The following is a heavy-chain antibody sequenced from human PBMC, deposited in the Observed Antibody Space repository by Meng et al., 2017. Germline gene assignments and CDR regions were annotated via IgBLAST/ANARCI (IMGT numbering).Heavy chain of an antibody. J-gene: IGHJ4*02. Sequence: SLMISCAASGFIFSSYEMNWVRQAPGKGLEWGSYISSSGSTIYYADSVKGRFIISRDNAKNSLYLQMNSLRAEDTAVYYCARFLLAGRRVVDYFDYRGQGTLVTVSS. CDR1: GFIFSSYE. V-gene: IGHV3-48*03. D-gene: IGHD2-15*01. CDR3: ARFLLAGRRVVDYFDY. CDR2: ISSSGSTI.